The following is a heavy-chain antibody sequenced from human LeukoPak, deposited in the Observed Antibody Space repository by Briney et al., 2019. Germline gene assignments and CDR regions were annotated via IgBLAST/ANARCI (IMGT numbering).Heavy chain of an antibody. CDR3: ASLSGSGWYSSAFDY. CDR2: INPNSGGT. CDR1: GYTFTGYY. J-gene: IGHJ4*02. V-gene: IGHV1-2*06. Sequence: ASVTVSCTASGYTFTGYYMHWVRQAPGQGLEWMGRINPNSGGTNYAQKFQGRVTMTRDTSISTAYMELSRLRSDDTAVYYCASLSGSGWYSSAFDYWGQGTLVTVSS. D-gene: IGHD6-19*01.